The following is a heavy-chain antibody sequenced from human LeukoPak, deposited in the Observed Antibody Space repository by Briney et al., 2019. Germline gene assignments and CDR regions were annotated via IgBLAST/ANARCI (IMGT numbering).Heavy chain of an antibody. V-gene: IGHV4-39*07. J-gene: IGHJ6*02. CDR2: IYYSGST. Sequence: SETLSLTCTVSGGSISSSSYYWGWIRQPPGKGLEWIGSIYYSGSTYYNPSLKSRVTISVDTSKNQFSLKLSSVTAADTAVYYCARDWQDPLTSNGMDDWGQGTTVTVSS. D-gene: IGHD4-11*01. CDR1: GGSISSSSYY. CDR3: ARDWQDPLTSNGMDD.